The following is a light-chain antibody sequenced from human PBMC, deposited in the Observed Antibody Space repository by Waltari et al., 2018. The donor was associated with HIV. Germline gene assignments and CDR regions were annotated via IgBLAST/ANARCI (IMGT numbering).Light chain of an antibody. CDR3: QQYYSPPYS. J-gene: IGKJ2*03. V-gene: IGKV4-1*01. CDR2: WSS. CDR1: RSVLYSSNNQNY. Sequence: IAMPQPPVSMAVSLGGTATIHCKSSRSVLYSSNNQNYLAWYQQKPGQPPKLLIYWSSTRESGVPDRFSGSGSGTDFTLTISSLQAEDVAVYHCQQYYSPPYSFGQGTKLEIK.